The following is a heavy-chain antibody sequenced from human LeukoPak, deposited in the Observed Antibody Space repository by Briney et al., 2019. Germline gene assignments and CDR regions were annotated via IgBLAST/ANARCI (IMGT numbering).Heavy chain of an antibody. Sequence: SETLSLTCTVSGGSISSYYWSWIRQPPGKGLEWIGYIYYSGSTNYNPSLKSRVTISVDTSKNQFSLKLSSVTAADTAVYYCARHVHEAEAFEDWFDPWGQGTLVTVSS. J-gene: IGHJ5*02. CDR2: IYYSGST. D-gene: IGHD3-9*01. CDR3: ARHVHEAEAFEDWFDP. CDR1: GGSISSYY. V-gene: IGHV4-59*08.